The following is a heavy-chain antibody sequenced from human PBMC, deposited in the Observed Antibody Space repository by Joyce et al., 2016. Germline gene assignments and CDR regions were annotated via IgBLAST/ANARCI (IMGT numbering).Heavy chain of an antibody. V-gene: IGHV3-21*01. J-gene: IGHJ6*03. CDR2: ISSASGNK. CDR1: GFDFSDSS. Sequence: EVQLVESGGGLVKPGGSLRLSCAASGFDFSDSSMNWVRQAPGKGLEWVSSISSASGNKYYAVSVKGRFTISRDNARNSLYLQMNSLRVEDTAVYYCAKDPPPTYYYYMDVWGEGTAVTVSS. CDR3: AKDPPPTYYYYMDV. D-gene: IGHD2-21*01.